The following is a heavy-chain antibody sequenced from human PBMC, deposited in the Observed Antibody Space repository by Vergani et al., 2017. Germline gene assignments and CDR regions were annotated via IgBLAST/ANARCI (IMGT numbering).Heavy chain of an antibody. CDR3: AREGHDYKSAYYYGMDV. CDR2: INSDGSST. D-gene: IGHD4-11*01. V-gene: IGHV3-74*01. J-gene: IGHJ6*02. CDR1: GFTFSSYW. Sequence: VQLVESGGGLVQPGGSLRLSCAASGFTFSSYWMHWVRQAPGKGLVWVSRINSDGSSTSYADSVKGRFTISRDNAKNTLYLQMNSLRAEDTAVYYCAREGHDYKSAYYYGMDVWGQGTTVTVSS.